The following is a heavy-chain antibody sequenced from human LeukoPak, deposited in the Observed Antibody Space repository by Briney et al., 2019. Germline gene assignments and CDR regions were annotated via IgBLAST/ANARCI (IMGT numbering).Heavy chain of an antibody. J-gene: IGHJ4*02. D-gene: IGHD6-13*01. Sequence: PGGSLRLSCAVSGFTFSSYAMHWVREAPGEGVEGVADISYDGSNKYYADSVKGRFTISRDNTKNTLYLQMNSLRAEDTAVYYCARDAGIAAAGTVFGSWGQGTLVTVSS. V-gene: IGHV3-30-3*01. CDR2: ISYDGSNK. CDR3: ARDAGIAAAGTVFGS. CDR1: GFTFSSYA.